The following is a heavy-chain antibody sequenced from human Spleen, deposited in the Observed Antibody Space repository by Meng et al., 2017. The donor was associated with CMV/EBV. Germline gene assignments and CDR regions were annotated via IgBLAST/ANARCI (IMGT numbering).Heavy chain of an antibody. J-gene: IGHJ4*02. Sequence: CKASGYTFTRYGITWVRRAPGQGLEWMGWISANSGNTYYAQKVRDRVTITTDTSTTTAYMELRSLRSDDTAVYYCARLGLSNSSREYWGQGTLVTVSS. D-gene: IGHD6-6*01. CDR3: ARLGLSNSSREY. CDR2: ISANSGNT. V-gene: IGHV1-18*01. CDR1: GYTFTRYG.